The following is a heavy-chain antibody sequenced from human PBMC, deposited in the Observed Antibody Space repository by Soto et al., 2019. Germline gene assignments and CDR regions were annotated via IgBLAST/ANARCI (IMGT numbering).Heavy chain of an antibody. CDR1: GGTFSSYA. V-gene: IGHV1-69*06. Sequence: ASVKVSCKASGGTFSSYAISWVRQAPGQGLEWMGGIIPIFGTANYAQKFQGRVTITADKSTSTAYMEPSSLRSEDTAVYYCASGRGYCSGGSCYSRYFDYWGQGTLVTVSS. D-gene: IGHD2-15*01. J-gene: IGHJ4*02. CDR2: IIPIFGTA. CDR3: ASGRGYCSGGSCYSRYFDY.